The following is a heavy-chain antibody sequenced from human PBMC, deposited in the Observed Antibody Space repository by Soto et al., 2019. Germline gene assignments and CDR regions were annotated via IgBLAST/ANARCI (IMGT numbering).Heavy chain of an antibody. CDR2: IVVGSSNT. Sequence: SVKVSCKASGFTFTSSAVQWVRQARGQRLEWIGWIVVGSSNTNYAQKFQERVTITRDMSTSTAYMELSSLRSEDTAVYYCAAARITIARGVIILGSGMDVWGQGTTVTSP. CDR3: AAARITIARGVIILGSGMDV. V-gene: IGHV1-58*01. D-gene: IGHD3-10*01. CDR1: GFTFTSSA. J-gene: IGHJ6*02.